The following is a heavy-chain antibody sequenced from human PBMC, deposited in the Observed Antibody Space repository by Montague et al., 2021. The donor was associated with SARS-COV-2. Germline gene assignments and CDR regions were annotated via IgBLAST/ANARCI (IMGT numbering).Heavy chain of an antibody. D-gene: IGHD3-22*01. Sequence: SETLSLTCSVSGDSVRCGIYHWGWIRQSPGKGLEWIGYICDGGSATYKTSLGSRATMSLDTSSNQFSLNLRSATAADTAVYYCAAYYYGGGGRGSWGQGTLVTVSS. V-gene: IGHV4-61*01. CDR2: ICDGGSA. J-gene: IGHJ5*02. CDR3: AAYYYGGGGRGS. CDR1: GDSVRCGIYH.